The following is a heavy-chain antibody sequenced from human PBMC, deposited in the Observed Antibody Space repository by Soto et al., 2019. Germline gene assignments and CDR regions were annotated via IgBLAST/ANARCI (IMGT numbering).Heavy chain of an antibody. CDR1: GYTFTSYG. CDR3: ARSYRRDDYGDGY. D-gene: IGHD4-17*01. Sequence: QVQLVQSGAEVKKPGASVKVSCKASGYTFTSYGISWVRQAPGQGLEWMGWVNTYNGNTNYAQKVRGRGTMTTDTSTSTAYMELRSLRSDDTAVYYCARSYRRDDYGDGYWGQGTLVTVSS. V-gene: IGHV1-18*01. J-gene: IGHJ4*02. CDR2: VNTYNGNT.